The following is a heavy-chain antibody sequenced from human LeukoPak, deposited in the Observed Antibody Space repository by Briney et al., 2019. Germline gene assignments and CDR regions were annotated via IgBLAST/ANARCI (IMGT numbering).Heavy chain of an antibody. D-gene: IGHD3-16*01. CDR2: ISSSGSTI. J-gene: IGHJ4*02. CDR1: GFTFSSYE. CDR3: AKVRGGKSQYYFDY. V-gene: IGHV3-48*03. Sequence: GGSLRLSCAASGFTFSSYEMNWVRQAPGKGLEWVSYISSSGSTIYYADSVKGRFTISRDNAKNSLYLQMNSLRAEDTAVYYCAKVRGGKSQYYFDYWGQGTLVTVSS.